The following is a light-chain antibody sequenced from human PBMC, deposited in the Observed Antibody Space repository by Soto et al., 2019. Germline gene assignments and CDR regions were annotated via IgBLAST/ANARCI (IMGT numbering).Light chain of an antibody. CDR3: MQALQTPIT. Sequence: VMTQSPDSLAVSLGERATITCKSSQSLLKSSTKHDYLDWYLQKPGQSPQVVIYLASNRASGVPDKFSGSGSGTDFTLKISRVEAEDVGIYYCMQALQTPITFGQGTRLEIK. CDR1: QSLLKSSTKHDY. V-gene: IGKV2-28*01. CDR2: LAS. J-gene: IGKJ5*01.